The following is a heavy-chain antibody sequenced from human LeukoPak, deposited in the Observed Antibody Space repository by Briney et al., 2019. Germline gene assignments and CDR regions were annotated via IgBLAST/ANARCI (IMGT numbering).Heavy chain of an antibody. D-gene: IGHD2-2*02. CDR1: GFTFSSYG. CDR3: ARASHYTIPFDS. Sequence: PGRSLRLSCAASGFTFSSYGMHWVRQAPGTGLVWVSRINSDGSTTSYADSVKGRFTISRDDAKNTVYLQMNSLRAEDTAVYYCARASHYTIPFDSWGQGTLVTVSS. J-gene: IGHJ5*01. V-gene: IGHV3-74*01. CDR2: INSDGSTT.